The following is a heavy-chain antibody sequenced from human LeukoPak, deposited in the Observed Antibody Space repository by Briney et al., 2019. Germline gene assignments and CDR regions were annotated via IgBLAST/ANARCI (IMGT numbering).Heavy chain of an antibody. D-gene: IGHD2-2*01. Sequence: EASVTVSFKASGYTFTGYYMHWVRQAPGQGLEWMGWINPDSGGTNYAQKFQGWVTMTRDTSISTAYMELSRLRSDDTAVYYCARNGRDSGYCSSTSCHDWFDPWGQGTLVTVSS. V-gene: IGHV1-2*04. CDR1: GYTFTGYY. CDR2: INPDSGGT. CDR3: ARNGRDSGYCSSTSCHDWFDP. J-gene: IGHJ5*02.